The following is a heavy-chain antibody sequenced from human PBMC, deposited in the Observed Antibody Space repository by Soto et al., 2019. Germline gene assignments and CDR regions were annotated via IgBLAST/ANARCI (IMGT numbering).Heavy chain of an antibody. J-gene: IGHJ5*02. CDR3: AGLGYCSSTSCPREYNWFDP. CDR2: INHSGST. CDR1: GGSFSGYC. D-gene: IGHD2-2*01. Sequence: ASETLSLTCAVYGGSFSGYCWSWIRQPPGKGLEWIGEINHSGSTNYNPSLKSRVTISVDTSKNQFSLKLSSVTAADTAVYYCAGLGYCSSTSCPREYNWFDPWGQGTLVTVSS. V-gene: IGHV4-34*01.